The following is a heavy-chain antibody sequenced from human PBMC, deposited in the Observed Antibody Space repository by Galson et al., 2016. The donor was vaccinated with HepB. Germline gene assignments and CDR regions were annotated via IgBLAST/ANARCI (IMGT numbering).Heavy chain of an antibody. CDR2: IKQDGSEK. Sequence: SLRLSCAASGFKFNTYWMSWVRRAPGKGLEWVANIKQDGSEKNYVDSVKGRFTISRDNAKNSLYLQTNSLRVEDTAVYYCFAAGYGMDVWGQGTTVTVSS. V-gene: IGHV3-7*01. J-gene: IGHJ6*02. CDR1: GFKFNTYW. CDR3: FAAGYGMDV. D-gene: IGHD6-13*01.